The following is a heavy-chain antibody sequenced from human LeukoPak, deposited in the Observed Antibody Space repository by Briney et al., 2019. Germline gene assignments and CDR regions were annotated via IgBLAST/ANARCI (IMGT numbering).Heavy chain of an antibody. Sequence: SVKVSCKGSGGTFISYAISWVRQAPGQGLEWMGGIIPIFGTANYAQKFQGRVTMTTDTSTSTAYMELRSLRSDDTAVYYCARGSTARYYYDRSGYYRGAFDYWGQGTLVTVSS. CDR2: IIPIFGTA. D-gene: IGHD3-22*01. J-gene: IGHJ4*02. V-gene: IGHV1-69*05. CDR1: GGTFISYA. CDR3: ARGSTARYYYDRSGYYRGAFDY.